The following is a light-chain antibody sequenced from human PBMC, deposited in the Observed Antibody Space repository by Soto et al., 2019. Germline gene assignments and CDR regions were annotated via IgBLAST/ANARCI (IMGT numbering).Light chain of an antibody. CDR3: CSYAGGGTYV. CDR1: SSDVGNYNL. Sequence: QSALTQPASVSGSPGQSITISCTGTSSDVGNYNLVSWYQQHPGKAPKLMMYEGTERPSGVSNRFSGSKSGNTASLTISGLQAEDVADYYCCSYAGGGTYVFGTGTKQTVL. J-gene: IGLJ1*01. CDR2: EGT. V-gene: IGLV2-23*01.